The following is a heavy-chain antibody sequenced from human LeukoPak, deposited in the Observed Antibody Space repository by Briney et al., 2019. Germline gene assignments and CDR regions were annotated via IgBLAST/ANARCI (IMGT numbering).Heavy chain of an antibody. J-gene: IGHJ4*02. Sequence: KTGGSLRLSCAASGFTFSNAWMSWVRQGPGKGLEWVGRIKSNTDGGTTDYAAPVEGRFTISRDDSKNTLYLQVNSLNTDDTAVYYCATTAGSRWYYFDYWGQGTLVTVSS. CDR2: IKSNTDGGTT. D-gene: IGHD6-19*01. CDR1: GFTFSNAW. V-gene: IGHV3-15*01. CDR3: ATTAGSRWYYFDY.